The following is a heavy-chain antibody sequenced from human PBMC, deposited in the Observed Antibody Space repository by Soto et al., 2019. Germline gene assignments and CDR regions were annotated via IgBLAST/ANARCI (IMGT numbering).Heavy chain of an antibody. J-gene: IGHJ5*02. D-gene: IGHD3-16*01. Sequence: SETLSLTCSVSSGSISGTHWWSWFRQTPGKGLEWIGETYSTGSTNYKSSLKSRLSISVDTSKNQFFLNLTAVTAADTALYFCARRGLPFAGGAPTSCFDPWGPGTRFTVPS. V-gene: IGHV4-4*02. CDR1: SGSISGTHW. CDR3: ARRGLPFAGGAPTSCFDP. CDR2: TYSTGST.